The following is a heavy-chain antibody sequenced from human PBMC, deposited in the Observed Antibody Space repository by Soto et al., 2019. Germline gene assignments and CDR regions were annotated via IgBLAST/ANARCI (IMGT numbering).Heavy chain of an antibody. CDR3: ARGPEAGYDFGSGYYDHYYYGMDV. CDR1: GYTFTSYD. Sequence: ASVKVSGKDSGYTFTSYDINWVRQATGQGLEWMGWMNPNSGNTGYAQKFQGRVTMTRNTSISTAYMELSSLRSEDTAVYYCARGPEAGYDFGSGYYDHYYYGMDVWGQATTVTVSS. J-gene: IGHJ6*02. D-gene: IGHD3-3*01. V-gene: IGHV1-8*01. CDR2: MNPNSGNT.